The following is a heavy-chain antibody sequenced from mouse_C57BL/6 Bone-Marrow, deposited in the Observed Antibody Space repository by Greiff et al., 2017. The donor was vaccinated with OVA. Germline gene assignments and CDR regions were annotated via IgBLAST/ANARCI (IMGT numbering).Heavy chain of an antibody. D-gene: IGHD2-2*01. CDR1: GFTFNTYA. CDR2: IRSKSSNYAT. V-gene: IGHV10-3*01. CDR3: VGDGYDPAWFAY. J-gene: IGHJ3*01. Sequence: EVQGVESGGGLVQPKGSLKLSCAASGFTFNTYAMHWVRQAPGKGLEWVARIRSKSSNYATYYADSVKDRFTISRDDSPSMLYLQMSNLKAEDAARYYCVGDGYDPAWFAYWGQGTLVTVSA.